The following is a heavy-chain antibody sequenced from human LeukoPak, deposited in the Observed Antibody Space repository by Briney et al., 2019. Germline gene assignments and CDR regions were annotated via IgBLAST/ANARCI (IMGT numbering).Heavy chain of an antibody. Sequence: GESLRLSCAASGFTFSSYGMHWVRQAPGKGLVWVSRINGDGSSTSYADSVKGRFTISRDNAKNTLYLQMNSLRAEDTAVYYCARDLSKGGDYWGQGTLVTVSS. D-gene: IGHD3-16*01. J-gene: IGHJ4*02. CDR3: ARDLSKGGDY. CDR2: INGDGSST. CDR1: GFTFSSYG. V-gene: IGHV3-74*01.